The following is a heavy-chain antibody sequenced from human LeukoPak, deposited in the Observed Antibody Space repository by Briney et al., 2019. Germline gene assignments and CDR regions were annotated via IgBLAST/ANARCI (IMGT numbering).Heavy chain of an antibody. D-gene: IGHD3-10*01. V-gene: IGHV4-39*07. CDR1: GGSISSSSYY. CDR2: IYYSGSA. CDR3: ARGGDYYYHFDY. Sequence: PSETLSLTCTVSGGSISSSSYYWGWICQPPGKGLEWIGSIYYSGSAYYNPSLKSRVTISVDTSKNQFSLKLSSVTAADTAVYYCARGGDYYYHFDYWGQGTLVTVSS. J-gene: IGHJ4*02.